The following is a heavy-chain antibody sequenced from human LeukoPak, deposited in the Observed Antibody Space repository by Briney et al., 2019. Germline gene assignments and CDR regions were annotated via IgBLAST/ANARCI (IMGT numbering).Heavy chain of an antibody. V-gene: IGHV4-39*07. CDR3: ARGGNVVVPAAMLKDRFYYYGMDV. CDR1: GGSISSSGHF. J-gene: IGHJ6*02. D-gene: IGHD2-2*01. CDR2: IYYSGST. Sequence: PSETLSLTCTVSGGSISSSGHFWAWIRQPPGKGLECIGTIYYSGSTYYNPSLKSRVTISVDTSKNQFSLKLSSVTAADTAVFYCARGGNVVVPAAMLKDRFYYYGMDVWGQGTTVTVSS.